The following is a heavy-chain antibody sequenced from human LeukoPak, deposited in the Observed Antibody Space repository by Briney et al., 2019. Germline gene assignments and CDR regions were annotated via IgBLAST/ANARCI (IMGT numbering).Heavy chain of an antibody. D-gene: IGHD3-10*01. CDR2: INPNSGGT. Sequence: ASVKVSCKASGYTFTGYYMHWVRQAPGQGLEWMGRINPNSGGTNYAKKLKGRVTMTRDTSISTAYMELSRLRSDDTAVYYCARDGGQYYYGSGSLKLWGQGTLVTVSS. V-gene: IGHV1-2*06. CDR1: GYTFTGYY. CDR3: ARDGGQYYYGSGSLKL. J-gene: IGHJ4*02.